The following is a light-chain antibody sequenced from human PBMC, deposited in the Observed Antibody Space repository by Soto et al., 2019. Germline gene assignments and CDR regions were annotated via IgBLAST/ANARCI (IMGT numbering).Light chain of an antibody. V-gene: IGLV2-14*01. J-gene: IGLJ2*01. CDR3: TSYTANNTRV. CDR1: SSDVGGYND. CDR2: DVS. Sequence: QSALTQPASVSGSPGQSITISCTGTSSDVGGYNDVSWYQQYPGKAPKLMIYDVSDRPSGVSNRFSGSKSGNTASLSISGLQDEDEADYCCTSYTANNTRVFGGGTKLTVL.